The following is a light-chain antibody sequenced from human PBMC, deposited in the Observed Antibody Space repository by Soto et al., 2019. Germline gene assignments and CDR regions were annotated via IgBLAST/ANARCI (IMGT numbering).Light chain of an antibody. J-gene: IGKJ1*01. V-gene: IGKV1-5*03. CDR3: QQYDTYTT. CDR1: QSISSW. Sequence: DIQMTQSPSALSASVGDRVTITCRASQSISSWLAWYQQKPGEAPNLLIYKASNLESGVPSRFSGSGSGTEFTLTISSLQPDDFAIYYCQQYDTYTTFGQGTKVEIK. CDR2: KAS.